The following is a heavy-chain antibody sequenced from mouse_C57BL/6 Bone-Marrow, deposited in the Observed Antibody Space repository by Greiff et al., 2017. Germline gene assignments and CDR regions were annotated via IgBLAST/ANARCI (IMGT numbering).Heavy chain of an antibody. Sequence: EVKLVESEGGLVQPGSSVKLSCTASGFTFSDYYMAWVRQVPEKGLEWVADINSDGSSPYYLASLKSRFIISRDNAKNILYLQRSSLKAEDTATYYCAREYRPWYFDVWGTGTTVTVSS. CDR2: INSDGSSP. CDR1: GFTFSDYY. J-gene: IGHJ1*03. CDR3: AREYRPWYFDV. V-gene: IGHV5-16*01.